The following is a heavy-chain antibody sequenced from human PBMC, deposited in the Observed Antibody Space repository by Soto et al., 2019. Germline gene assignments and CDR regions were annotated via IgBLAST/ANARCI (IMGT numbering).Heavy chain of an antibody. CDR3: ARQHGYSGLSRFDP. CDR2: IYYSGST. CDR1: GGSISSGDYY. D-gene: IGHD5-12*01. Sequence: QVQLQESGPGLVKPSQTLSLTCTVSGGSISSGDYYWSWIRQPPGKGLEWIGYIYYSGSTYYNPSLKSRVTISVDTYKNQFSLKLSSVTAADTAGYYWARQHGYSGLSRFDPWGQGTLVTVSS. V-gene: IGHV4-30-4*01. J-gene: IGHJ5*02.